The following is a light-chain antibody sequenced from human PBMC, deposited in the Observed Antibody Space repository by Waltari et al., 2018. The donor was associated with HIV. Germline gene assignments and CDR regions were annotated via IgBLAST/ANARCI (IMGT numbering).Light chain of an antibody. V-gene: IGKV3-15*01. CDR3: QQYNNWPGIT. CDR1: QSINNN. CDR2: GAS. Sequence: EILMTQSPATRSVSPGERPTLSCRASQSINNNLAWYQQKPGQAPRLLIYGASTGATGVPARFSGSGSGTEFTLTISSLQSEDFAVYYCQQYNNWPGITFGPGTKVDIK. J-gene: IGKJ3*01.